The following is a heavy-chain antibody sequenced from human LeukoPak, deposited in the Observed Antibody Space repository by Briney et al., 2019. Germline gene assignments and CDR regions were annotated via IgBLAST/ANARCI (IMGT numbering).Heavy chain of an antibody. CDR2: IKQDESEK. Sequence: GGSLRLSCVFSGFTFSNYWMSWVRQAPGKGLEWVANIKQDESEKYYVDSVKGRFTISRDNAKNSLFLQMNSLRAEDTAIYYCARDLNYYGSGSHNGMDVWGQGTTVTVSS. CDR1: GFTFSNYW. J-gene: IGHJ6*02. D-gene: IGHD3-10*01. CDR3: ARDLNYYGSGSHNGMDV. V-gene: IGHV3-7*03.